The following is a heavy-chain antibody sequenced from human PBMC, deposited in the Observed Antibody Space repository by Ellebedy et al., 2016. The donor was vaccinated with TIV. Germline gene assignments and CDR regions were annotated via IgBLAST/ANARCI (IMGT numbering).Heavy chain of an antibody. CDR2: IGTAGDT. V-gene: IGHV3-13*01. CDR3: GRGITARQANRAVDY. J-gene: IGHJ4*02. CDR1: GFTFRSYD. Sequence: GESLKISCAASGFTFRSYDMHWVRQTTGKGLEWVSTIGTAGDTFYAGSVKGRFTVSRENAKNSFDLQMNSLRGEDTAVYYCGRGITARQANRAVDYWGQGTLVTVSS. D-gene: IGHD3-16*01.